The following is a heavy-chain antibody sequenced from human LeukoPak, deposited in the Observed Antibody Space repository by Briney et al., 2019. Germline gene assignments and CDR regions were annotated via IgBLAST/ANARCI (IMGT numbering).Heavy chain of an antibody. CDR3: ARDSTCNSWSGCYFFDN. CDR2: ISSSGTNI. J-gene: IGHJ4*02. V-gene: IGHV3-48*03. CDR1: GFTFSNYD. Sequence: PGGSLRLSCAASGFTFSNYDMNLVRQAPGKGLEWISYISSSGTNIRYADSVKGRFTISRDNAKNSLYLQMDSLRAEDTAVYYCARDSTCNSWSGCYFFDNWGQGTLVTVSS. D-gene: IGHD3-3*01.